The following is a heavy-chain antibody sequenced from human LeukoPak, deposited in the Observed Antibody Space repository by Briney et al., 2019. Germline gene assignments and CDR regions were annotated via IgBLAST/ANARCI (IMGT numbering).Heavy chain of an antibody. CDR3: AKGTGHYYADLFPFDP. V-gene: IGHV3-30-3*01. CDR1: GFTFSNYA. CDR2: ISYDGTNK. Sequence: GGSLRLSCAASGFTFSNYAMHWVRQAPGKGLEWVAVISYDGTNKYYADSVKGRFTISRDNSKNTLYLQMSSLRAEDTAVYYCAKGTGHYYADLFPFDPWGQGTLVTVSS. D-gene: IGHD3-10*01. J-gene: IGHJ5*02.